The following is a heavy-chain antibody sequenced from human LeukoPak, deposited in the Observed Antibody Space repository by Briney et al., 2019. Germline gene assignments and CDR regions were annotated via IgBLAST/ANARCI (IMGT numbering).Heavy chain of an antibody. D-gene: IGHD2-21*01. Sequence: SETLSLTCTVSGCSISSYYWSWIRQPPGKGLEWIGYIYYSGSTNYHPSLKSRVTISVDTSKNQFSLKLSSVTAADTAVYYCARAPAAVVPKKYYFDYWGQGTLVTVSS. CDR3: ARAPAAVVPKKYYFDY. J-gene: IGHJ4*02. V-gene: IGHV4-59*01. CDR2: IYYSGST. CDR1: GCSISSYY.